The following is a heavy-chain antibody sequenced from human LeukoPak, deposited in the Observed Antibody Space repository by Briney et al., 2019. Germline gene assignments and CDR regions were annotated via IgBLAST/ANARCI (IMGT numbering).Heavy chain of an antibody. J-gene: IGHJ4*02. Sequence: GESLKISCNGSGFXFTNYWICWVRQMPGKGLDWMGAIYPGDSDPRYSPYFQGQVTISADKSISTAYLQWSSLKASDTAIYHCARRSSGWYGFDYWGQGTLVTVSS. CDR1: GFXFTNYW. D-gene: IGHD6-19*01. CDR2: IYPGDSDP. CDR3: ARRSSGWYGFDY. V-gene: IGHV5-51*01.